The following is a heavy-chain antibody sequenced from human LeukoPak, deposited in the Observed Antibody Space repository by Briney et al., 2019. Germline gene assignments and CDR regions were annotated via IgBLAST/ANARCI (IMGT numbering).Heavy chain of an antibody. CDR1: GFTVSSNY. Sequence: GGSLRLSCAASGFTVSSNYMSWVRQAPGKGLEWVSVIYSGGSTYYADSVKGRFTISRDNSKNTLYLQMNSLRAEDTAVYYCARVFPERHSFDYWGQGTLVTASS. J-gene: IGHJ4*02. CDR2: IYSGGST. CDR3: ARVFPERHSFDY. V-gene: IGHV3-53*01. D-gene: IGHD1-1*01.